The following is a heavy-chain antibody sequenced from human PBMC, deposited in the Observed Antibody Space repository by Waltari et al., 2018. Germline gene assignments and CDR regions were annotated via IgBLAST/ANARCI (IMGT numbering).Heavy chain of an antibody. Sequence: QVQLQESGPGLVKPSETLSLTCTVPGGPISSYYWSWIRQPAGKGLAWIGRIYTSGSTNYNPALKSRVTMSVDRSKNQFSLKLSVVTAADTAVYYCARVSSWNYGDGYFDYWGQGTLVTVSS. D-gene: IGHD1-7*01. CDR3: ARVSSWNYGDGYFDY. J-gene: IGHJ4*02. CDR1: GGPISSYY. V-gene: IGHV4-4*07. CDR2: IYTSGST.